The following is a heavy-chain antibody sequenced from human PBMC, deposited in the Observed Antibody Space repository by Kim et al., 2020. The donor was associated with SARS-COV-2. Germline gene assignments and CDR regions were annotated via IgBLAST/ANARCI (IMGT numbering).Heavy chain of an antibody. V-gene: IGHV3-21*06. CDR2: ISGNSRTI. J-gene: IGHJ4*02. D-gene: IGHD6-13*01. CDR3: ARGLGSHWSPMFDF. Sequence: GGSLRLSCATSGFTFSDYSMNWVRQAPGKGLEWVSFISGNSRTIKYADSMKGRITIFRDTAKNSMYLQMDRLRAEDTALYYCARGLGSHWSPMFDFWGQGTLITVSS. CDR1: GFTFSDYS.